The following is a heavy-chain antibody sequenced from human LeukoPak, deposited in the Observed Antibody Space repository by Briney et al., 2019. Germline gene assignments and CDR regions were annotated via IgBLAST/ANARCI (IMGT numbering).Heavy chain of an antibody. CDR3: ARVGGGLWFGESDYYYYGMDV. Sequence: GASVKVSCKASGYTFTSYDINWVRQATGQGREWMGWMNPNSGNTGYAQKFQGRVTMTRNISISTAYMELSSLSSEDTAVYYCARVGGGLWFGESDYYYYGMDVWGQGTTVTVSS. CDR1: GYTFTSYD. J-gene: IGHJ6*02. CDR2: MNPNSGNT. V-gene: IGHV1-8*01. D-gene: IGHD3-10*01.